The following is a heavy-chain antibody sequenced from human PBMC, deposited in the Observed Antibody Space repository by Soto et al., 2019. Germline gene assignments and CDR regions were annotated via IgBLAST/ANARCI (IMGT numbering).Heavy chain of an antibody. Sequence: QVQLQESGPGLVKPSGTLSLTCAVSGGSINSSDWWSWVRQPPGKGLEWSGEIYHSGTTNYNPSHESRFTAWLDKSDNQFSLKLSSVTAADAAVNYSRSSPRTSGLYWYFELWGRGTLVTVSS. V-gene: IGHV4-4*02. J-gene: IGHJ2*01. D-gene: IGHD1-1*01. CDR1: GGSINSSDW. CDR3: RSSPRTSGLYWYFEL. CDR2: IYHSGTT.